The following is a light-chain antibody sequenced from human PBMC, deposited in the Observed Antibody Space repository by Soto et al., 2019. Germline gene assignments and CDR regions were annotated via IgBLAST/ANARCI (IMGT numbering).Light chain of an antibody. Sequence: QSVLTQPASVSGSPGQSITISCTGTSSDIGGYNYVSWYQQFPGKAPKLMISEVNNRPSGVSSRFSGSRSGNTASLTISGVQAEDEAAYYCSSYAGGYTRVFGGGTKLTVL. J-gene: IGLJ3*02. CDR3: SSYAGGYTRV. CDR2: EVN. CDR1: SSDIGGYNY. V-gene: IGLV2-14*01.